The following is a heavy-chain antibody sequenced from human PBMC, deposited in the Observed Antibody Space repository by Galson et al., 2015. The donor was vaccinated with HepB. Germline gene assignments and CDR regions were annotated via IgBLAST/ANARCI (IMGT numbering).Heavy chain of an antibody. CDR1: GYTFTVYY. CDR2: INPNIGYT. CDR3: ATRDHGDWDY. D-gene: IGHD4-17*01. V-gene: IGHV1-2*06. Sequence: SVKVSCKASGYTFTVYYIHWVRQAPGQGLEWMGRINPNIGYTDYAENFQDRVTMTTDSSISAAYMELSRLRSDDTAVYYCATRDHGDWDYWGQGTLVSVSS. J-gene: IGHJ4*02.